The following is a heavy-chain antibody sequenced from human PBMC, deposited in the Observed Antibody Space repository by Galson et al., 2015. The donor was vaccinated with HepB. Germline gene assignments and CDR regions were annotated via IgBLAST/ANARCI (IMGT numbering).Heavy chain of an antibody. CDR2: ISSSSSYT. V-gene: IGHV3-11*06. CDR1: GFTFSDYY. D-gene: IGHD3-10*01. J-gene: IGHJ3*02. Sequence: SLRLSCAASGFTFSDYYMSWIRQAPGKGLEWVSYISSSSSYTNYADSVKGRFTISRDNAKNSLYLQMNSLRAEDTAVYYCARNYYGSGSYSRDAFDIWGQGTMVTVSS. CDR3: ARNYYGSGSYSRDAFDI.